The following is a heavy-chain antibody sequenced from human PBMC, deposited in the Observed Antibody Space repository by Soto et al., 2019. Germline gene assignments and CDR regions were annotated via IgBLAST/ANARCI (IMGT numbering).Heavy chain of an antibody. D-gene: IGHD3-9*01. V-gene: IGHV4-4*02. CDR1: GGSISSSNW. CDR2: IYHSGST. CDR3: ARAPYNILTGYNGYYGMDV. Sequence: SETLSLSCAVSGGSISSSNWWSWVRQPPGKGLEWIGEIYHSGSTNYNPSLKSRVTISVDKYKNQFSLKLSSVTAADTAVYYCARAPYNILTGYNGYYGMDVWGQGTTVT. J-gene: IGHJ6*02.